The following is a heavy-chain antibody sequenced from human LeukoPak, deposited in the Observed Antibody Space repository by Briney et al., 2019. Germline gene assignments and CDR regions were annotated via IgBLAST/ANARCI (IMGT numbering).Heavy chain of an antibody. J-gene: IGHJ4*02. Sequence: GGSLRLSCAASGFTFSSYEMNWVRQAPGKGLEWVSYISSSGSTIYYADSVKGRFTISRDNSKNTLYLQMNSLRAEDTAVYYCAKDRLIAAAGSRYYFDYWGQGTLVTVSS. V-gene: IGHV3-48*03. CDR3: AKDRLIAAAGSRYYFDY. CDR2: ISSSGSTI. CDR1: GFTFSSYE. D-gene: IGHD6-13*01.